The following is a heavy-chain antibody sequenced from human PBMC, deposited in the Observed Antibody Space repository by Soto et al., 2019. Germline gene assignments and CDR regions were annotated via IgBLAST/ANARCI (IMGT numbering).Heavy chain of an antibody. CDR1: GYTFTSYG. J-gene: IGHJ5*02. CDR3: ARETYYYGGNSGRFDP. V-gene: IGHV1-18*01. Sequence: QVQLVQSGAEVKKPGASLKVSCKASGYTFTSYGISWVRQAPGEGLEWMGWISAYNGNTNYAQKLQGRVTMTTDTSTSTAYMELRSLRSDDTAVYYCARETYYYGGNSGRFDPWGQGTLVTVSS. CDR2: ISAYNGNT. D-gene: IGHD3-10*01.